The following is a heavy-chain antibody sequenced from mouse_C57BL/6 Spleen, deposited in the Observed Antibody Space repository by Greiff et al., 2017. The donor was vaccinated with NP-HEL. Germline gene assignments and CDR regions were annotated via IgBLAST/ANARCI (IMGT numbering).Heavy chain of an antibody. Sequence: QVQLKESGAELVKPGASVKISCKASGYAFSSYWMNWVKQRPGKGLEWIGQIYPGDGDTNYNGKFKGKATLTEDKSSSTAYMQLSSLTSEDSAVYFCARDYPYYFDYWGQVTTLTVSS. J-gene: IGHJ2*01. CDR1: GYAFSSYW. CDR2: IYPGDGDT. CDR3: ARDYPYYFDY. V-gene: IGHV1-80*01. D-gene: IGHD5-5*01.